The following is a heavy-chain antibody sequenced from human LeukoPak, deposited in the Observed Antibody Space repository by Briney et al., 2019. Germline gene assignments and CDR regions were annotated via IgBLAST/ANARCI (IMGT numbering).Heavy chain of an antibody. D-gene: IGHD2-2*01. CDR1: GFTFSSFW. Sequence: GGSLRLSCAASGFTFSSFWMSWVRQAPGKGLEWVANIKQDGSAKFYADSVKGRFTISRDNSKNTLYLQMNSLRAEDTAVYYCAKVNCGVSSTSCYYYYYYMDVWGEGTTVTVSS. CDR3: AKVNCGVSSTSCYYYYYYMDV. V-gene: IGHV3-7*01. J-gene: IGHJ6*03. CDR2: IKQDGSAK.